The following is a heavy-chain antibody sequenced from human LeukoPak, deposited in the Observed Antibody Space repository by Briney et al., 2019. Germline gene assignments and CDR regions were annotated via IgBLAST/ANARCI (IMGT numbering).Heavy chain of an antibody. D-gene: IGHD5-18*01. V-gene: IGHV3-30*03. J-gene: IGHJ6*04. CDR1: GFTFSSYG. CDR3: ARWIQLWQRYGMDV. CDR2: ISYDGSNK. Sequence: GRSLRLSRAASGFTFSSYGMHWVRQAPGKGLEWVAVISYDGSNKYYADSVKGRFTISRDNSKNTLYLQMNSLRAEDTAVYYCARWIQLWQRYGMDVWGKGTTVTVSS.